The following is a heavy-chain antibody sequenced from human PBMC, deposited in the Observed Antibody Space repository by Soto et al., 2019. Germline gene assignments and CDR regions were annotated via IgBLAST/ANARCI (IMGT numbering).Heavy chain of an antibody. CDR3: AASVQGVIITWAFDY. D-gene: IGHD3-10*02. J-gene: IGHJ4*02. V-gene: IGHV3-23*01. Sequence: EVQLLESGGGLVQPGGSLRLSCAASGFTFSNYAVSWVRQAPGKGLEWVSVISGSGDPTHYADSVKGRFTISRDNSKNTLFLQMNSLRTEDTAVDYCAASVQGVIITWAFDYWGQGTRVTVS. CDR2: ISGSGDPT. CDR1: GFTFSNYA.